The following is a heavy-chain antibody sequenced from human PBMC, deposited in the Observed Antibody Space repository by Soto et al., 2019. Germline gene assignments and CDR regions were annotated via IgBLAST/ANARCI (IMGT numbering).Heavy chain of an antibody. CDR3: ARDQGYYCSSTSCYGTFDY. D-gene: IGHD2-2*01. J-gene: IGHJ4*02. CDR2: IWYDGSNK. V-gene: IGHV3-33*01. CDR1: GFTFSSYG. Sequence: PVGSLRLSCAASGFTFSSYGMHWVRQAPGKGLEWVAVIWYDGSNKYYADSVKGRFTISRDNSKNTLYLQMNSLRAEDTAVYYCARDQGYYCSSTSCYGTFDYWGQGTLVTVSS.